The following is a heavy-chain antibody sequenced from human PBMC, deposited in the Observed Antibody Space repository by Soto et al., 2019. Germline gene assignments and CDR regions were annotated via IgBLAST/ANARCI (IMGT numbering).Heavy chain of an antibody. CDR3: ARDLWDDFWSGYWPPLGGMDV. V-gene: IGHV3-30-3*01. Sequence: GGSLRLSCAASGFTFSSYAMHWVRQAPGKGLEWVAVISYDGSNKYYADSVKSRFTISRDNSKNTLYLQMNSLRAEDTAVYYCARDLWDDFWSGYWPPLGGMDVWGQGTTVTVSS. CDR1: GFTFSSYA. CDR2: ISYDGSNK. D-gene: IGHD3-3*01. J-gene: IGHJ6*02.